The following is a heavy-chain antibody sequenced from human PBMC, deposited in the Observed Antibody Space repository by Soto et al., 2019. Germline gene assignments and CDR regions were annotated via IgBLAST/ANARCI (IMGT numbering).Heavy chain of an antibody. D-gene: IGHD2-15*01. Sequence: QPGGSLRLSCAASGFRFSTYNMDWVRQAPGKGPEWIAHISTTSFTIYYADSVKGRFTISRDNDRNSLYLEMNSLRDEDTAVYYCARDRCYDGTCYSASDSWGQGTLVTVSS. CDR2: ISTTSFTI. CDR1: GFRFSTYN. CDR3: ARDRCYDGTCYSASDS. V-gene: IGHV3-48*02. J-gene: IGHJ5*01.